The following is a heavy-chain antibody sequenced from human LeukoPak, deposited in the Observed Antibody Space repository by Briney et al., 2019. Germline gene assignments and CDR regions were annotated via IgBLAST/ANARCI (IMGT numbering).Heavy chain of an antibody. J-gene: IGHJ3*02. V-gene: IGHV4-59*11. D-gene: IGHD3-22*01. CDR1: GGSISRHF. CDR3: ARLLDNDSSGDPDTFDM. Sequence: SETLSLTCSVSGGSISRHFWSWIRQPPGKGLEWIAFIHYSGRTKYNPSLQSRVTISIDTSENNFSLRLTSVTAADTAVYYCARLLDNDSSGDPDTFDMWGQGTVVSVSS. CDR2: IHYSGRT.